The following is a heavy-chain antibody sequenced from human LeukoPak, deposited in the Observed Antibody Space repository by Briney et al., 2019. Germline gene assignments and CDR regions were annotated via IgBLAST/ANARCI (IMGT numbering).Heavy chain of an antibody. CDR3: ARASTVTTWSLGY. CDR1: GDSVSSNSAA. CDR2: TYYRSKWYT. J-gene: IGHJ4*02. D-gene: IGHD4-17*01. Sequence: SQTLSLTCAISGDSVSSNSAAWIWIRQSPSRGLEWLGRTYYRSKWYTEYAVSVKSRITINPDTSKNQFSLQLSSVTAADTAMYYCARASTVTTWSLGYWGQGILVTVSS. V-gene: IGHV6-1*01.